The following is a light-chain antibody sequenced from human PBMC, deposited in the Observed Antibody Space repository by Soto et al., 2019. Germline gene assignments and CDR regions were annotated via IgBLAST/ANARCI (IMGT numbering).Light chain of an antibody. J-gene: IGKJ1*01. CDR2: AAS. CDR1: QSVSSTY. V-gene: IGKV3-20*01. CDR3: RHYINSQWT. Sequence: EIVLTQSPGTLSLSPGERATLSCRPSQSVSSTYLDWYQQKPGQAPRLLIYAASSRATVIPDRFSGGASAPDFTLTISRLEPEDFAVYYCRHYINSQWTFGQGTKVEIK.